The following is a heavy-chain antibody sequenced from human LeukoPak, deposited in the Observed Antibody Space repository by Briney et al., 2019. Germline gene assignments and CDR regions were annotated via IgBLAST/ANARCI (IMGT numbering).Heavy chain of an antibody. D-gene: IGHD3-22*01. Sequence: GGSLRLSCAASGFTFSSYAMSWVRQAPGKGLEWVSAISGSGGSTYYADSVKGRFTISRDNSKNALYLQMNSLRAEDTAVYYCAKDTTMIVVAYFDYWGQGTLVTVSS. CDR3: AKDTTMIVVAYFDY. V-gene: IGHV3-23*01. CDR1: GFTFSSYA. J-gene: IGHJ4*02. CDR2: ISGSGGST.